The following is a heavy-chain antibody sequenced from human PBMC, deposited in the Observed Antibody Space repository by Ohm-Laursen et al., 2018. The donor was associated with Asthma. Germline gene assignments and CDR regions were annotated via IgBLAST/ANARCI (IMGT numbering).Heavy chain of an antibody. J-gene: IGHJ4*02. Sequence: SLRLSCTASGYTFSRYSIHWVRQIPGKGLEWVASISTASSFIYYADSVRGRFTTSRDNARNSVYLQMNSLRAEDTAVYYCAKDRDGQWLAYYFDYWGQGTLVTVSS. CDR3: AKDRDGQWLAYYFDY. D-gene: IGHD6-19*01. CDR1: GYTFSRYS. V-gene: IGHV3-21*01. CDR2: ISTASSFI.